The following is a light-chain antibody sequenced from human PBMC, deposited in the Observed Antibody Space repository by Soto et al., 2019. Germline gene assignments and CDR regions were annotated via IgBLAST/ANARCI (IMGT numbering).Light chain of an antibody. J-gene: IGKJ1*01. V-gene: IGKV3-15*01. CDR3: QQYDNWPWT. Sequence: ENVLTQSPGTLSLSPGERATLSCRASQSVGRNYLAWFQQKSGQAPRLLIYGASRRATGFPARFSGSGSGTDFTLTISSLQSEDFAVYYCQQYDNWPWTFGQGTKVDIK. CDR1: QSVGRN. CDR2: GAS.